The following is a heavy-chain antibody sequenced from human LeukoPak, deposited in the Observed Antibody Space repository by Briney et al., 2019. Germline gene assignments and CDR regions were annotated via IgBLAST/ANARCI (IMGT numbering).Heavy chain of an antibody. CDR3: AKDIHVAAAVPAPY. CDR2: ISGTGAHT. Sequence: GGSLSLSCEVSGITFETYSMNWVRQAPGKGLEWVAGISGTGAHTYYADSVKGRFTVSRDNSRDTLYLLLKSLRAEATAVYFCAKDIHVAAAVPAPYWGQGTLVTVSS. V-gene: IGHV3-23*01. J-gene: IGHJ4*02. CDR1: GITFETYS. D-gene: IGHD6-13*01.